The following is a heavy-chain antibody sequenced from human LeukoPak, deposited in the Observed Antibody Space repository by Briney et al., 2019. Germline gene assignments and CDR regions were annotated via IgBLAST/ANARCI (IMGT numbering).Heavy chain of an antibody. D-gene: IGHD3-10*01. J-gene: IGHJ4*02. CDR2: ISASGRNR. V-gene: IGHV3-23*01. Sequence: GGSLRLSCAASGFTFSNYAMTWVRQAPGKGLELVSVISASGRNRDYADSVKGRFTISRDNSKNTLYLQMNSLRAEDTAVYYCAGSYYNVFDYWGQGTLVTVSS. CDR1: GFTFSNYA. CDR3: AGSYYNVFDY.